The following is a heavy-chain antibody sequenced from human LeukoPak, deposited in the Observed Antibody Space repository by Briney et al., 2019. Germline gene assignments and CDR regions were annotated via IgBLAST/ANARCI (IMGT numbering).Heavy chain of an antibody. CDR1: GFTFSSYS. V-gene: IGHV3-21*01. Sequence: GGSLRLSCAASGFTFSSYSMNWVRQAPGKGLEWVSSISSSSSYIYYADSVKGRFTISRDNAKNSLYLQMNSLRAEDTAVYDCARAGGSGSYSFDYWGQGTLVTVSS. CDR3: ARAGGSGSYSFDY. CDR2: ISSSSSYI. J-gene: IGHJ4*02. D-gene: IGHD3-10*01.